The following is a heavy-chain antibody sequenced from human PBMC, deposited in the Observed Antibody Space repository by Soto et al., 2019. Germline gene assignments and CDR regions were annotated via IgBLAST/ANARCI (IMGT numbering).Heavy chain of an antibody. CDR1: GYTFTSYY. V-gene: IGHV1-46*01. CDR3: ASLSGPTISKDYYGMDV. Sequence: QVQLVQSGAEVKKPGASVKVSCKASGYTFTSYYMHWVRQAPGQGLEWMGIINPSGGSTSYGQKFQCRVTITRDASTSTVYLELSSLRSEVTAVYYCASLSGPTISKDYYGMDVWGQGTTVTVSS. J-gene: IGHJ6*02. CDR2: INPSGGST. D-gene: IGHD3-3*01.